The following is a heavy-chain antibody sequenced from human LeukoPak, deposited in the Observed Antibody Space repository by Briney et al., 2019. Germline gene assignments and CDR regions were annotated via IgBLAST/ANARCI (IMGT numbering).Heavy chain of an antibody. J-gene: IGHJ4*02. D-gene: IGHD2/OR15-2a*01. CDR3: ARAFSMRDRFVDY. V-gene: IGHV4-34*01. Sequence: PSETLSLTCAAYSGSFSGYYWSWIRQPPGKGLEWIGEINHSGSTNYNPSLKSRVTISVDTSKNQFSLKLSSVTAADTAVYYCARAFSMRDRFVDYWCQGTLVTVSS. CDR1: SGSFSGYY. CDR2: INHSGST.